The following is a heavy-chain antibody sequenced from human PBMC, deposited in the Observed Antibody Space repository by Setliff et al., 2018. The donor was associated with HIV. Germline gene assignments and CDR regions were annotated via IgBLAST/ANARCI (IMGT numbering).Heavy chain of an antibody. J-gene: IGHJ4*02. Sequence: ASVKVSCKPSGYTFTNYDINWVRQAAGQGLEWMGWMNPDSRNTGYAQRFEGSVTMTWDTSISTAYMELRSLRSDDTAVYYCARDRIPSKWLLESDYWGQGTLVTVSS. CDR1: GYTFTNYD. V-gene: IGHV1-8*02. CDR2: MNPDSRNT. D-gene: IGHD3-22*01. CDR3: ARDRIPSKWLLESDY.